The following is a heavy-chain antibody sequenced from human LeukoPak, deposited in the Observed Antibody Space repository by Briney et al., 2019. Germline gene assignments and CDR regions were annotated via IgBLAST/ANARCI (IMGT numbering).Heavy chain of an antibody. Sequence: SETLSLTCTVSGGSISSNSYYWGWIRQHPGKGLEWIGSIYYSGSTYYNPSVKSRVTISLDTSKNQFSLKLSSVTAADTAVYYCARLTMFRGVIYGTDWHSDLWGRGTLVTVSS. J-gene: IGHJ2*01. CDR2: IYYSGST. CDR1: GGSISSNSYY. V-gene: IGHV4-39*07. CDR3: ARLTMFRGVIYGTDWHSDL. D-gene: IGHD3-10*01.